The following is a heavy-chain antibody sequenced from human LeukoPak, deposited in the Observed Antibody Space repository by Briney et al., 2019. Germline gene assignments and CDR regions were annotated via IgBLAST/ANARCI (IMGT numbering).Heavy chain of an antibody. D-gene: IGHD2-2*01. CDR3: ARGDCSSTSCYYFDY. CDR1: GFTFSSYS. V-gene: IGHV3-21*01. CDR2: ISSSSSYI. Sequence: PGGSLRLSCAASGFTFSSYSMNWVRQAPGKGLEWVSSISSSSSYIYYADSVKGRFTISRDNSRNTLYLQMNSPRAEDSAVYYCARGDCSSTSCYYFDYWGQGTLVTVSS. J-gene: IGHJ4*02.